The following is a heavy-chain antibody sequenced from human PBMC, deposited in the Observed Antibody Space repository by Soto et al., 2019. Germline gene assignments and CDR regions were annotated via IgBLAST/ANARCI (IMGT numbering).Heavy chain of an antibody. J-gene: IGHJ6*02. CDR1: GSTFSTYS. CDR2: ISSSSSYT. CDR3: ARDLPGYSGYDPNYYYGMDV. Sequence: GGSLRLSCAASGSTFSTYSMNWVRQAPGKGLEWISYISSSSSYTNYADSVKGRFTISRDNAKNSLYLQMNSLRAEDTAVYYCARDLPGYSGYDPNYYYGMDVWGQGTTVTVSS. V-gene: IGHV3-21*05. D-gene: IGHD5-12*01.